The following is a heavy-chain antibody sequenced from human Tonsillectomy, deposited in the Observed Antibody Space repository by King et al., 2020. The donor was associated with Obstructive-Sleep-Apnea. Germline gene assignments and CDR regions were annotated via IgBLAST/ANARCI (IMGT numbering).Heavy chain of an antibody. D-gene: IGHD6-19*01. Sequence: VQLVESGGGVVQPGRSLRLSCAASGFTFSSYAMHWVRQAPGKGLEWVAVISYDGSNKYYADSVKGRFTISSDNSKNTLYLQMNSLRAEDTAVYYCARDGIVSVAGNEYYGMDVWGQGTTVTVSS. CDR3: ARDGIVSVAGNEYYGMDV. J-gene: IGHJ6*02. CDR1: GFTFSSYA. V-gene: IGHV3-30*04. CDR2: ISYDGSNK.